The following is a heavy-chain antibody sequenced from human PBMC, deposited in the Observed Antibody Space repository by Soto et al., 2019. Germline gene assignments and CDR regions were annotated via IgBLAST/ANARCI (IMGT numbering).Heavy chain of an antibody. V-gene: IGHV3-49*04. CDR3: TRIVVVPDY. CDR1: GFTFGDYA. CDR2: IRSKAYGGTT. J-gene: IGHJ4*02. D-gene: IGHD3-22*01. Sequence: GGSLRLSCTASGFTFGDYAMSWVRQAPGKGLEWVGFIRSKAYGGTTEYAASVKGRFTISRDDSKSIAYLQMNSLKTEDTAVHYCTRIVVVPDYWGQGTLVTAPQ.